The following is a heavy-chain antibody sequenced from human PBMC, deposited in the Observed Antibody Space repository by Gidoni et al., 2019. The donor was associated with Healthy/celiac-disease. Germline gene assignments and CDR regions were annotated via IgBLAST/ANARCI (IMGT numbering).Heavy chain of an antibody. J-gene: IGHJ4*02. CDR3: ARDHVDTAMVPGVC. CDR1: GYRSASDG. Sequence: QVQLVPSGAEVKKPGASVKVSCKVSGYRSASDGISWVRQAPGQGLEWMGWISAYKGNTNEAQKLQGRVTMTTDTSTSTAYMELRSLRSDDTAVYYCARDHVDTAMVPGVCWGQGTLVTVSS. D-gene: IGHD5-18*01. V-gene: IGHV1-18*01. CDR2: ISAYKGNT.